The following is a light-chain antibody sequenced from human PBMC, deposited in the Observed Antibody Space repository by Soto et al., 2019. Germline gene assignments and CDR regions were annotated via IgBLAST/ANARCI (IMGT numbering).Light chain of an antibody. Sequence: EIVMTQSPATLSVSPGERATLSCRASQNVSSNLAWYQQKPGQAPRLLIYDASNRATGIPARFSGSGSGTEFTLTISSLEPEDFAVYYCQQRSNWPITFGQGTRLEIK. CDR1: QNVSSN. CDR3: QQRSNWPIT. V-gene: IGKV3-11*01. CDR2: DAS. J-gene: IGKJ5*01.